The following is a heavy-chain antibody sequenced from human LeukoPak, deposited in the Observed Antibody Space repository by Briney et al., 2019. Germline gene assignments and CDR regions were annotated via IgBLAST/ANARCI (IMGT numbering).Heavy chain of an antibody. J-gene: IGHJ4*02. CDR2: ISDSGGRT. CDR3: AKRGVVIRVILVGFHKEAYYFDS. Sequence: AGGSLRLSCAVSGITLSNYGMSWVRQAPGKGLEWVAGISDSGGRTNYADSVKGRFTISRDNSRNTLYLQMNSLRAEDTAVYFCAKRGVVIRVILVGFHKEAYYFDSWGQGALVTVSS. V-gene: IGHV3-23*01. CDR1: GITLSNYG. D-gene: IGHD3-22*01.